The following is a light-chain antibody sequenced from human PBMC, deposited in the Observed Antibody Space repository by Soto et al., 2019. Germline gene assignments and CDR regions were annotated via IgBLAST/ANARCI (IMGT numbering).Light chain of an antibody. V-gene: IGKV1-5*03. CDR3: QQYSTYTPRT. J-gene: IGKJ1*01. CDR1: QSISIW. Sequence: DIQMTQSPSTLSASVGDRVTITCRASQSISIWLAWYQQKPGKAPKILIYKASSLESVVPSRFSGSGSGTEFTFTISSLQPDDFATYYCQQYSTYTPRTFGQGTKVDIK. CDR2: KAS.